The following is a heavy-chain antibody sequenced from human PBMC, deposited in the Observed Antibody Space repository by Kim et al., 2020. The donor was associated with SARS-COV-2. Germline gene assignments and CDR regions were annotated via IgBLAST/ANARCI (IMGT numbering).Heavy chain of an antibody. V-gene: IGHV3-30*18. D-gene: IGHD2-2*01. Sequence: GGSLRLSCAASGFTFSSYGMHWVRQAPGKGLEWVAVISYDGSNKYYADSVKGRFTISRDNSKNTLYLQMNSLRAEDTAVYYCAKDIVVVPAAGPPSPNYYYYGMDVWGQGTTVTVSS. J-gene: IGHJ6*02. CDR3: AKDIVVVPAAGPPSPNYYYYGMDV. CDR1: GFTFSSYG. CDR2: ISYDGSNK.